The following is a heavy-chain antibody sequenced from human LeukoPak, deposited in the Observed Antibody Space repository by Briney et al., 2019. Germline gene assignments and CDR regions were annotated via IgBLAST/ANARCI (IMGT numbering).Heavy chain of an antibody. D-gene: IGHD6-19*01. Sequence: SETLSLTCAVYGGSFSGYYWSWIRQPPGKGLEWIGEINHSGSTNYNPPLKSRVTISVDTSKNQFSLKLSSVTAADTAVYYCARGPGSGWKVGFDYWGQGTLVTVSS. CDR3: ARGPGSGWKVGFDY. V-gene: IGHV4-34*01. CDR2: INHSGST. CDR1: GGSFSGYY. J-gene: IGHJ4*02.